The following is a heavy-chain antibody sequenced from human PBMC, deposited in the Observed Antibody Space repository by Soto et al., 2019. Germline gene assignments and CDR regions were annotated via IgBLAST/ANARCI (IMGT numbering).Heavy chain of an antibody. CDR3: SGCSGGACHQNYGMDV. CDR2: ISPSTSHI. CDR1: GFTFSSCT. J-gene: IGHJ6*02. V-gene: IGHV3-21*01. D-gene: IGHD2-15*01. Sequence: EVHLVESGGGLVKPGGSLRLSCAVSGFTFSSCTMNWVRQAPGKGLEWVSSISPSTSHIYYADSVKGRFTISRDNAKNSLFLKMKSRRAEDTAVYYCSGCSGGACHQNYGMDVWGQGTTVTVSS.